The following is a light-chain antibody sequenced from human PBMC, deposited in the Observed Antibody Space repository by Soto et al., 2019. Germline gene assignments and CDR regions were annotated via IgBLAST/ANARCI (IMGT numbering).Light chain of an antibody. V-gene: IGKV1-5*01. CDR1: QSISSW. CDR3: QQYNRSPA. J-gene: IGKJ1*01. CDR2: DAS. Sequence: DIQITHSPSTLSASVGDRVTITCRASQSISSWLAWYQHKPGKAPKLLIYDASSLESGVPSRFSGSGSGTEFTLTISSLQPDDLATYYCQQYNRSPALGQGTKVDIK.